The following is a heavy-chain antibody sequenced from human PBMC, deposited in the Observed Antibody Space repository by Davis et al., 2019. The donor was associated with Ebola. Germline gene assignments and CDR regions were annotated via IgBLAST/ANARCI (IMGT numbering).Heavy chain of an antibody. CDR3: ARAGKYCSSTSCYLYYYYGMDV. D-gene: IGHD2-2*01. J-gene: IGHJ6*02. V-gene: IGHV1-46*01. Sequence: ASVKVSCKASGYTFTSYYMHWVRQAPGQGLEWMGIINPSGGSTSYAQKFQGRVTMTRDTSTSTVYMELSSLRSEDTAVYYCARAGKYCSSTSCYLYYYYGMDVWGQGTTVTVSS. CDR1: GYTFTSYY. CDR2: INPSGGST.